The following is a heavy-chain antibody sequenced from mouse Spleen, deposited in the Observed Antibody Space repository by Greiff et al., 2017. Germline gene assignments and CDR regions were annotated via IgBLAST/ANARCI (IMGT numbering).Heavy chain of an antibody. CDR2: ISSGGSYT. D-gene: IGHD2-1*01. CDR1: GFTFSSYA. CDR3: ARGGNYEDYAMDY. J-gene: IGHJ4*01. V-gene: IGHV5-9-1*01. Sequence: DVKLVESGGGLVKPGGSLKLSCAASGFTFSSYAMSWVRQTPEKRLEWVATISSGGSYTYYPDSVKGRFTISRDNAKNTLYLQMSSLRSEDTAMYYCARGGNYEDYAMDYWGQGTSVTVSS.